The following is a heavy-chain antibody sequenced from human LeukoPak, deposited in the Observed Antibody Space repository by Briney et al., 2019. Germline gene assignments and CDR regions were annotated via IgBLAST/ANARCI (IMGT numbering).Heavy chain of an antibody. CDR3: AKEKYSYGSDAFDI. D-gene: IGHD5-18*01. CDR1: GFTFSSYG. CDR2: ISYDGSNK. V-gene: IGHV3-30*18. J-gene: IGHJ3*02. Sequence: GRSLRLSCAASGFTFSSYGMHWVRQAPGKGLEWVAVISYDGSNKYYADSVKGRFTISRDDSKNTLYLQMNSLRAEDTAVYYCAKEKYSYGSDAFDIWGQGTMVTVSS.